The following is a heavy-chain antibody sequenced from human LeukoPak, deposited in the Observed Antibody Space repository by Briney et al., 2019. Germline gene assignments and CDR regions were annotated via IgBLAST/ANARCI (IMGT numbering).Heavy chain of an antibody. CDR1: GGTFNNSA. CDR2: IMPLFGTA. Sequence: SVKVSCKTSGGTFNNSAISWVRQAPGQGLEWLGGIMPLFGTAGYAQKFQGRVTITKDESTRTVYLELTSLTSDDTAVYYCARGVWIQLWLRRGHFDYWGQGTLVTVSS. V-gene: IGHV1-69*05. CDR3: ARGVWIQLWLRRGHFDY. D-gene: IGHD5-18*01. J-gene: IGHJ4*02.